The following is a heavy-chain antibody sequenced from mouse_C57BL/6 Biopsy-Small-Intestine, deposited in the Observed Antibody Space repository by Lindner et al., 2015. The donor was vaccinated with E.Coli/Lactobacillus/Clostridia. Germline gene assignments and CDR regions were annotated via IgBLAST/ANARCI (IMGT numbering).Heavy chain of an antibody. CDR1: GYAFSSSW. CDR3: ARGTRLDY. J-gene: IGHJ2*01. CDR2: IYPGDGDT. V-gene: IGHV1-82*01. D-gene: IGHD2-14*01. Sequence: VQLQESGPELVKPGASVKISCKASGYAFSSSWMNWVKQRPGKGLEWIGRIYPGDGDTNYNGKFKGKATLTTDKSSSTAYMQLSSLTSGDSAVYFCARGTRLDYWGQGTTLAVSA.